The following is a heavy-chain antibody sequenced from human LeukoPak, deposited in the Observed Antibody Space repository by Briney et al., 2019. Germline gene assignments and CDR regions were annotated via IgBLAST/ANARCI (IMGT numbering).Heavy chain of an antibody. CDR2: IYYSGST. CDR1: GGSISSSSYY. CDR3: ARRNYYYYYMDV. Sequence: SETLSLTCTVSGGSISSSSYYGGWIRQPPGKGLEWIRSIYYSGSTYYNPYLKSPVTISVDTSKNHFSLKLSSVTAADSAVYYCARRNYYYYYMDVWGKGTTVTVSS. J-gene: IGHJ6*03. V-gene: IGHV4-39*01.